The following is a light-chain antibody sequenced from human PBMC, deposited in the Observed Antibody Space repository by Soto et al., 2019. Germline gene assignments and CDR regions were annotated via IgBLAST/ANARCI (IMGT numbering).Light chain of an antibody. CDR1: SSNIETNY. V-gene: IGLV1-47*01. Sequence: QSVLTQPPSASGTPGQRVTVSCSGSSSNIETNYVYWYQQLPGTAPKLLIFRNNQRPSGVPDRFSGSKSGTPASLAISGLRSEDEADYFCAAWDDSLSGVVFGGGTKLTVL. CDR2: RNN. CDR3: AAWDDSLSGVV. J-gene: IGLJ3*02.